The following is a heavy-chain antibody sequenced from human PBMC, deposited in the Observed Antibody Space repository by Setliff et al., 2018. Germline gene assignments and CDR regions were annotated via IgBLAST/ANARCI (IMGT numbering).Heavy chain of an antibody. V-gene: IGHV3-23*01. J-gene: IGHJ4*02. CDR3: ARDGHNVYYFDY. D-gene: IGHD1-1*01. CDR1: GFTFSDYS. Sequence: PGGSLRLSCATSGFTFSDYSITWVRQAPGKGLEWVSSIGASGDRTYYADSVKGRFTISRDNSRNSLYLQMNSLRAEDTAVYYCARDGHNVYYFDYWGLGTLVTVSS. CDR2: IGASGDRT.